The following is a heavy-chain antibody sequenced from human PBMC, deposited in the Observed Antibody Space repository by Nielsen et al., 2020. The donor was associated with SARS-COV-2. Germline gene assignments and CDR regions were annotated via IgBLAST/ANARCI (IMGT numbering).Heavy chain of an antibody. CDR1: GFTFDDYA. Sequence: LKISCAASGFTFDDYAMHWVRQAPGKGLEWVSGISWNSGSIGYADSVKGRFTISRDNAKNSLYLQMNSLRAEDTALYYCAKLAAAGTIDYWGQGTLVTVSS. CDR2: ISWNSGSI. J-gene: IGHJ4*02. CDR3: AKLAAAGTIDY. D-gene: IGHD6-13*01. V-gene: IGHV3-9*01.